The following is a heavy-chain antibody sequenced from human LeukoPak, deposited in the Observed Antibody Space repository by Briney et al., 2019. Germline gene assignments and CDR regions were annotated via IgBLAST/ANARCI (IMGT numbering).Heavy chain of an antibody. J-gene: IGHJ5*02. CDR1: GYSFTSYW. CDR2: IYPGDSDT. V-gene: IGHV5-51*03. Sequence: PGESLKIFCKGSGYSFTSYWIGWVRQMPGKGLELMGIIYPGDSDTRYSPSFQGQVTISADKSINTAYLQWSSLKASDTAIYYCVRRDITSRYVVWFDPLGQRTPVTVSS. D-gene: IGHD2-2*01. CDR3: VRRDITSRYVVWFDP.